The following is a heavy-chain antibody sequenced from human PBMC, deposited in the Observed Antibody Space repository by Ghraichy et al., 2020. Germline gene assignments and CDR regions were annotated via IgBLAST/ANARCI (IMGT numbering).Heavy chain of an antibody. CDR3: VKSAAIDTAGRSPMDV. CDR2: ISGSGAFT. CDR1: GFTFNTYS. V-gene: IGHV3-64*02. D-gene: IGHD2-21*02. J-gene: IGHJ6*03. Sequence: GGSLRLSCAASGFTFNTYSMHWVRQAPGKGLEYVSGISGSGAFTPYTDSVKGRFTISRDNSKSTLYLQMGGLREEDTAVYYCVKSAAIDTAGRSPMDVWGRGTTVIVSS.